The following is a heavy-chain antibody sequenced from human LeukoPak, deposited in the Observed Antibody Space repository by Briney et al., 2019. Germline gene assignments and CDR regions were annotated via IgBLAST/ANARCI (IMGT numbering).Heavy chain of an antibody. CDR1: GYTFTNYA. Sequence: GASVKVSCKASGYTFTNYAIHWVRQAPGQRLEWMGGIIPIFGTANYAQKFQGRVTITTDESTSTAYMELSSLRSEDTAVYYCASAPVPAAIWLDYWGQGTLVTVSS. J-gene: IGHJ4*02. D-gene: IGHD2-2*01. CDR2: IIPIFGTA. CDR3: ASAPVPAAIWLDY. V-gene: IGHV1-69*05.